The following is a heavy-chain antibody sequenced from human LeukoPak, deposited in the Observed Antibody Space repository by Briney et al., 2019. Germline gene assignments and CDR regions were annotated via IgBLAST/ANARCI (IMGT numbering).Heavy chain of an antibody. CDR1: GYTFTSYA. D-gene: IGHD1-26*01. J-gene: IGHJ4*02. Sequence: ASVKVSCKASGYTFTSYAMHWVRQAPGQSLEWMGWINAGNGNTKYSQEFQGRVTMTRDTSTSTVYMELSSLRSEDTAVYYCARDSGSYPLLYWGQGTLVTVSS. V-gene: IGHV1-3*03. CDR3: ARDSGSYPLLY. CDR2: INAGNGNT.